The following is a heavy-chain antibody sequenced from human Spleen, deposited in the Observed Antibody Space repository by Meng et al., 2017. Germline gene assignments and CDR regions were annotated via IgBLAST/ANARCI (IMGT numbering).Heavy chain of an antibody. CDR3: ARGGAMGYGDYLDY. V-gene: IGHV1-69*05. Sequence: SVKVSCKASGGTFNSFAISWVRQAPGQGPEWMGGIIPLFGTANYAQTFQGRVTITTDESTSTAYMELSSLRSEDTAVYYCARGGAMGYGDYLDYWGQGTLVTVSS. J-gene: IGHJ4*02. CDR2: IIPLFGTA. D-gene: IGHD4-17*01. CDR1: GGTFNSFA.